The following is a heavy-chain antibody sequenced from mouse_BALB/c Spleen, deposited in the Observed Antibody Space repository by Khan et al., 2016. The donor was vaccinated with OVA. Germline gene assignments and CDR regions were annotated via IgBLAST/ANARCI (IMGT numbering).Heavy chain of an antibody. D-gene: IGHD1-2*01. Sequence: EVQLVESGPGLVKPSQSLSLTCTVTGYSITSGYVWYLIRQFPGNKLEWMGYISYSGSTNYYPSLNSRISITRDTSKNQFFLQLNSVTTEDTATYYCARTARKKYWGQGTTLTVSS. V-gene: IGHV3-2*02. J-gene: IGHJ2*01. CDR3: ARTARKKY. CDR1: GYSITSGYV. CDR2: ISYSGST.